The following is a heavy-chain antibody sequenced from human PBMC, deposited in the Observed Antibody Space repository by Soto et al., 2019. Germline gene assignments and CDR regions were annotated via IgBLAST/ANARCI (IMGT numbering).Heavy chain of an antibody. V-gene: IGHV3-30*14. Sequence: GGSLRLSCAASGFTFSSYAMHWVRQAPGKGLEWVAVISYDGSNKYYADSVKGRFTISRDSSKHTVDLQMNSLRAEDTAVYYCARASGSRAFDYWGQGTLVTVSS. CDR1: GFTFSSYA. D-gene: IGHD1-26*01. J-gene: IGHJ4*02. CDR2: ISYDGSNK. CDR3: ARASGSRAFDY.